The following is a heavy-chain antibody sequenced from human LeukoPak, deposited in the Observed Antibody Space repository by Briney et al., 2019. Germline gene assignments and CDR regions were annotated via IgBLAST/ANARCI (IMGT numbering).Heavy chain of an antibody. J-gene: IGHJ4*02. V-gene: IGHV4-38-2*02. CDR1: GYSITSGYN. D-gene: IGHD2-2*02. CDR2: IYHSGSA. CDR3: VRCCSSTTCYTRAVDY. Sequence: SETLSLTCTVSGYSITSGYNWAWIRQPPGKVLEWIGSIYHSGSAYYNPSLKSRVTISVDTSKNQFSLKLSSVTAADTAVYYCVRCCSSTTCYTRAVDYWGQGTLVTVSS.